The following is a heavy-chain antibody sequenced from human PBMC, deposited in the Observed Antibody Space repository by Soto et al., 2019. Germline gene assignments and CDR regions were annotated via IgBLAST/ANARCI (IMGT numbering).Heavy chain of an antibody. V-gene: IGHV3-33*01. Sequence: QVQLVESGGGVVQPGRSLRLCCAASGFTFSTYGMHWVRQAPGKGLEWVAVIWYAGSNKYYADSVKGRFTISRDNSKNTLYLQMNSLRAEDTAVYYCARGTVHFDYWGQGTLVTVSS. D-gene: IGHD4-17*01. J-gene: IGHJ4*02. CDR3: ARGTVHFDY. CDR1: GFTFSTYG. CDR2: IWYAGSNK.